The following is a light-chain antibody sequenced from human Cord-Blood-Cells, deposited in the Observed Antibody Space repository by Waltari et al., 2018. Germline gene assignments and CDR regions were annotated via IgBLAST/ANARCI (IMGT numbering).Light chain of an antibody. CDR2: QDS. Sequence: SYALTQPPCLCVSPAQTATITLPGDNLVGKYSCCYKQKPGPSPVLVIDQDSKRPSGIPERFSGSNSGNTATLTISGTHAMDEADYYCQAWDSSTVVFGGGTKLTVL. CDR3: QAWDSSTVV. CDR1: NLVGKY. J-gene: IGLJ2*01. V-gene: IGLV3-1*01.